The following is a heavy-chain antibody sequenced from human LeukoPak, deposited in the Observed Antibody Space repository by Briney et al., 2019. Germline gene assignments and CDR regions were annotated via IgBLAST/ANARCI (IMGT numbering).Heavy chain of an antibody. CDR2: MHPRDSET. D-gene: IGHD2-2*01. CDR1: GYSFTSYW. Sequence: GESLKISCKGFGYSFTSYWIAWVRQTPGKGLECMGIMHPRDSETRYGPSFQGQVSMSADKSINTAYLQWSSLKASDTAMYYCARHTSDLGGYCSSTSCYVDYWGQGTLVTVSS. J-gene: IGHJ4*02. CDR3: ARHTSDLGGYCSSTSCYVDY. V-gene: IGHV5-51*01.